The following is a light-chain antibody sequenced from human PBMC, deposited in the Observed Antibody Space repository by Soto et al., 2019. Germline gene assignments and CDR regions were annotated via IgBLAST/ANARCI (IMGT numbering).Light chain of an antibody. CDR2: AAS. J-gene: IGKJ1*01. CDR1: QSISSH. V-gene: IGKV1-39*01. Sequence: DMQLTQYPSSLSASVGDRVTITCRASQSISSHLNWYQQKPGKAPKLLIHAASNLQSGVPSRFSGSGSGTDFTLTISSLQPEDFATYYCQQSYSTPKTFGQGTKVDIK. CDR3: QQSYSTPKT.